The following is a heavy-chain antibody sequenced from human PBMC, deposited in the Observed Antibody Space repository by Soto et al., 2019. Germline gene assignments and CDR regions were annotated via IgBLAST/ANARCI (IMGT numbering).Heavy chain of an antibody. Sequence: SETLSLTCNVSGSPISSYYWGWFRQPPGQGLEWVGYIYYAGTTSYNPSLRSRVAISVDASKSQFSLDLRSVTAADTAVYYCARLGGRYQVLDYWGHGSLVTVSS. CDR2: IYYAGTT. J-gene: IGHJ4*01. CDR3: ARLGGRYQVLDY. CDR1: GSPISSYY. D-gene: IGHD2-15*01. V-gene: IGHV4-59*08.